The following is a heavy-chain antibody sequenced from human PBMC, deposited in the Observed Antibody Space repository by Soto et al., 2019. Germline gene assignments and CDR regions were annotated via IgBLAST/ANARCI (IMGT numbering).Heavy chain of an antibody. CDR1: GFTFSIYG. CDR3: ATDAGDSPFDY. V-gene: IGHV3-33*01. D-gene: IGHD2-21*01. Sequence: QVQLVESGGGVVQPGRSLRLSCATSGFTFSIYGMHWVSQAPGKGLEWVAVIWNDGSNKKYADSVKGRFTISRDNSKNTLYLQMNSLRAEDTAVYYCATDAGDSPFDYWGQGTLVTVSS. CDR2: IWNDGSNK. J-gene: IGHJ4*02.